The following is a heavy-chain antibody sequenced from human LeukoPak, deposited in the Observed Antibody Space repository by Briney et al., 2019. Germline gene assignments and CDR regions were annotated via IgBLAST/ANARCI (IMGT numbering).Heavy chain of an antibody. CDR1: GFTFDDYA. CDR3: AKDIGRVDTASTYMDV. D-gene: IGHD5-18*01. J-gene: IGHJ6*03. Sequence: PGRSLRLSCEASGFTFDDYAMHCLRQAPGKGLEWVSGISWNSFTIGYADSVKGRFTISRDNAKNSLYLQMNSLRVEDTALYYCAKDIGRVDTASTYMDVWGKGTTVTISS. V-gene: IGHV3-9*01. CDR2: ISWNSFTI.